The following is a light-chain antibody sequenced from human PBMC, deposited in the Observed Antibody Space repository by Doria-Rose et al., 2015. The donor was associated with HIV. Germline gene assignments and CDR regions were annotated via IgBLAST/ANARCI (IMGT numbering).Light chain of an antibody. J-gene: IGKJ5*01. CDR2: AAS. CDR3: QQSYSTLPIT. Sequence: DIRMTQSPPSLSASVGDRVTITCRASQTINNYLNWYQQEPGKAPKLLIFAASTLQTGVPSRFSGGGSGTEFTLTITSLQPEDFAIYSCQQSYSTLPITFGQGTRLEIK. V-gene: IGKV1-39*01. CDR1: QTINNY.